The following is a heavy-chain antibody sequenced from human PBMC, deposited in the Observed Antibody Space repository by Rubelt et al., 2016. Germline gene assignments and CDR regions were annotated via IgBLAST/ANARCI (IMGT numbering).Heavy chain of an antibody. J-gene: IGHJ4*02. V-gene: IGHV3-30*04. D-gene: IGHD1-20*01. CDR3: ARGVTGSYFDY. Sequence: VQLVESGGGLIQPGGSLRLSCEASGFTFSRYAMHWVRQAPGKGLEWVALISYDGSNKYYADSVKGRFTISRDNSKSTLFLQMNSLRGEDTAVYYCARGVTGSYFDYWGQGTLVTVSS. CDR2: ISYDGSNK. CDR1: GFTFSRYA.